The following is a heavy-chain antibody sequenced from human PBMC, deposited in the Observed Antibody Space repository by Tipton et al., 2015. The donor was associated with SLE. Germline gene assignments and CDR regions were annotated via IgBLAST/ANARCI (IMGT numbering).Heavy chain of an antibody. D-gene: IGHD2-21*02. V-gene: IGHV3-7*01. CDR2: IRQDGGQK. Sequence: SLRLSCAASGFTFSSYWMTWVRQAPGKGLEWVANIRQDGGQKYYVDSVKGRFTISRDNAKNSLYLQMNSLRAEDTAVYYCAKDVGDYYYYYGMDVWGQGTTVTVSS. CDR3: AKDVGDYYYYYGMDV. CDR1: GFTFSSYW. J-gene: IGHJ6*02.